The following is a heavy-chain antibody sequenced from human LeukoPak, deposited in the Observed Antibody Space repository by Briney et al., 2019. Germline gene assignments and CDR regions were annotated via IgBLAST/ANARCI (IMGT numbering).Heavy chain of an antibody. CDR1: GGSFSGYY. D-gene: IGHD1-1*01. CDR2: INHSGST. Sequence: PSETLSLTCAVSGGSFSGYYWSWIRQPPGKGLEWIGEINHSGSTNYNPSLKSRVTISVDTSKNQFSLKLSSVTAADTAVYYCARDYDGTTGTTRYAFDIWGQGTMVTVSS. CDR3: ARDYDGTTGTTRYAFDI. V-gene: IGHV4-34*01. J-gene: IGHJ3*02.